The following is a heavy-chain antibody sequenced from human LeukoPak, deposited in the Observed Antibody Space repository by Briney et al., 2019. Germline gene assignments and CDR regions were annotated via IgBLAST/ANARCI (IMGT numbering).Heavy chain of an antibody. CDR2: ISYDGSNK. J-gene: IGHJ4*02. D-gene: IGHD3-16*01. V-gene: IGHV3-30*01. CDR1: GFTFSSFD. CDR3: ARGEVVGGVKRGVDY. Sequence: GGSLRLSCEASGFTFSSFDMHWVRQAPGKGLEWVAVISYDGSNKYYADSVKGRVTISRDNSENTLYLRVNSLRADDTAVYFCARGEVVGGVKRGVDYWGQGTLVTASS.